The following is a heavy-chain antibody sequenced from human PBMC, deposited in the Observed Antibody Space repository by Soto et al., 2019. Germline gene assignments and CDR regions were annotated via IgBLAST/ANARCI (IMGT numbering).Heavy chain of an antibody. CDR2: IYHSGST. CDR1: GGSISSYY. CDR3: ARERSIAARPAVGVDYYYYYGMDV. J-gene: IGHJ6*02. V-gene: IGHV4-34*01. D-gene: IGHD6-6*01. Sequence: SEALSLTCTVSGGSISSYYWSWIRQPPGKGLAWLGGIYHSGSTNYNPSLKSRVTISVDAAKNQFSLKLSSVTAADTAVYYCARERSIAARPAVGVDYYYYYGMDVWGQGTTVTV.